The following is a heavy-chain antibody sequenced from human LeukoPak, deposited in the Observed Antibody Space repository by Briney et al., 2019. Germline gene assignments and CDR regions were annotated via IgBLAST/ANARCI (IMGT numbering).Heavy chain of an antibody. CDR1: GFTFSTCA. J-gene: IGHJ3*02. CDR2: ISGSGSKT. Sequence: GGSLRLSCAASGFTFSTCAINWVRQAPGRGLEWVSAISGSGSKTFYADSVKGRFTISRDNPKNTLYLQMNSLRPEDTAVYYCVKEPRGYSFSFDIWGQGTMVTVSS. CDR3: VKEPRGYSFSFDI. D-gene: IGHD5-18*01. V-gene: IGHV3-23*01.